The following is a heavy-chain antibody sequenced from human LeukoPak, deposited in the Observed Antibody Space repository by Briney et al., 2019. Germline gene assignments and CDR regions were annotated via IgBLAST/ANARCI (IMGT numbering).Heavy chain of an antibody. J-gene: IGHJ4*02. Sequence: EASVKVSCKASGGTFSSYAISWMRQAPGQGLEWMGGIIPIFGTANYAQKFQGRDTITTDESTSTAYMELSSLRSEDTAVYYCARTNDYGDYALLFWGQGTLVTVSS. CDR1: GGTFSSYA. CDR3: ARTNDYGDYALLF. CDR2: IIPIFGTA. V-gene: IGHV1-69*05. D-gene: IGHD4-17*01.